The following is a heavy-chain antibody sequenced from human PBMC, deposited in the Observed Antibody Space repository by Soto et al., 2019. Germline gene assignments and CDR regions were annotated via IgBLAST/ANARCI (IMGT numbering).Heavy chain of an antibody. CDR1: GGTFSSYA. CDR2: IIPIFGTA. J-gene: IGHJ6*02. CDR3: ASGIIRGYYYYYCMDV. Sequence: SVKVSCKASGGTFSSYAISWVRQAPGQGLEWMGGIIPIFGTANYAQKFQGRVTITADKSTSTAYMELSSLRSEDTAVYYCASGIIRGYYYYYCMDVWGQGTTVTVSS. D-gene: IGHD3-3*01. V-gene: IGHV1-69*06.